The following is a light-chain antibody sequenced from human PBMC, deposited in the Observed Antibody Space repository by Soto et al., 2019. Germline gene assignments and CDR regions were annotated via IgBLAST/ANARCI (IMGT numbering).Light chain of an antibody. J-gene: IGKJ5*01. CDR3: QQYNSWPPIT. CDR2: DAS. CDR1: QSVSSN. Sequence: EIVMTQSPATLSVSPGERATLSCRASQSVSSNLAWYQQKPGQAPRLLIYDASTRATGIPDRFSGGGSGTEFTLTISSLQSEDFVVYYCQQYNSWPPITFGQGTRLEI. V-gene: IGKV3-15*01.